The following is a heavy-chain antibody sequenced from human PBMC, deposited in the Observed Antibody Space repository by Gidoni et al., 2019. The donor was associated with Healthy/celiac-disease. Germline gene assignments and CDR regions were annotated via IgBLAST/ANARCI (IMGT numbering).Heavy chain of an antibody. CDR2: IYPGDSVT. V-gene: IGHV5-51*01. Sequence: EVQLVQSGAEVKKPGESLKISCKGSGYSFTSYWIGWVRQMPGKGLEWMGLIYPGDSVTRYSTSFQGQVTISADKSISTAYLQWSSLKASDTAMYYCARQESRDGYNSRGTEQIAYWGQGTLVTVSS. CDR1: GYSFTSYW. J-gene: IGHJ4*02. CDR3: ARQESRDGYNSRGTEQIAY. D-gene: IGHD5-12*01.